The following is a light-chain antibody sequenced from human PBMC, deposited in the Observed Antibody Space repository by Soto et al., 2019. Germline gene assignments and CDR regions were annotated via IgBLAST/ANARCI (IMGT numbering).Light chain of an antibody. CDR3: LQDDNYPPT. Sequence: AIQMTQSPSSLSSSVGDRVTITCRASQGIRNYLGWYQQRPGKAPKLLIFTASSLHTGVPSRFSGSGSGTDFTLTISSLQPEDSATYYCLQDDNYPPTFGQGTKVEIK. CDR2: TAS. V-gene: IGKV1-6*01. J-gene: IGKJ1*01. CDR1: QGIRNY.